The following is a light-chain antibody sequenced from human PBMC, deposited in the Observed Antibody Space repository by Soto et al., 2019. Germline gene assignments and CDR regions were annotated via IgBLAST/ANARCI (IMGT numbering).Light chain of an antibody. Sequence: QSALTQPASVSGSPGQSITISCTGTSSDVGGYHYISWYQHHPGKAPKLMIFDVSNRPSGVSNRFSGSKSGNTASLTISGHQPEDEADYYCSSYTTSNTRQIVFGTGTKLTVL. CDR1: SSDVGGYHY. J-gene: IGLJ1*01. V-gene: IGLV2-14*03. CDR3: SSYTTSNTRQIV. CDR2: DVS.